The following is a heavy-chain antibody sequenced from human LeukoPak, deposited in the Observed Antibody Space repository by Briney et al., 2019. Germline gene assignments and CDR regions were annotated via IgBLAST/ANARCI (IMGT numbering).Heavy chain of an antibody. V-gene: IGHV3-64*04. D-gene: IGHD6-13*01. CDR3: ARGYSSSWYSWDY. CDR2: ISSDGGST. CDR1: GFTFTSYA. Sequence: GGSLRLSCSASGFTFTSYAMHWVRQAPGKGLEYVSAISSDGGSTYYADSVKGRFTISRDISKNTLYLQMSSLRVEDTAVYYCARGYSSSWYSWDYWGQGTLVTVSS. J-gene: IGHJ4*02.